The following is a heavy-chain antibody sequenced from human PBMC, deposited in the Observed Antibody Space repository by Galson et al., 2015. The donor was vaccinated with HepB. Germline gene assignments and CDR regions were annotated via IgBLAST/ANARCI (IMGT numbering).Heavy chain of an antibody. CDR3: ASDNIVPTTSGWGFDH. Sequence: SLRLSCAASGFTFSSYWMSWVRQAPGKGLEWVADIKQDGSDKYYVDSVKGRFTISRDTVKDSLFLQMNSLRAEDTAVYYCASDNIVPTTSGWGFDHWGQGTLVTVSS. V-gene: IGHV3-7*03. CDR2: IKQDGSDK. D-gene: IGHD5-12*01. CDR1: GFTFSSYW. J-gene: IGHJ4*02.